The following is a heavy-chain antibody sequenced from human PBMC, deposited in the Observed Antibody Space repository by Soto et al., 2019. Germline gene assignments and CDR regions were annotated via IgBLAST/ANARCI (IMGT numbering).Heavy chain of an antibody. V-gene: IGHV3-21*06. CDR1: GFTFRNYG. CDR2: ISVDASYL. J-gene: IGHJ6*02. Sequence: QVVESGGGLVQPGWSLRLSCAVSGFTFRNYGMSWVRQAPGKGLEWVSSISVDASYLHYAESVKGRFTVSRDDAKNSLFLHMNSLTGGDTGVYYCTRVQLRRNVYQYNGMDVWGQGTTVTVSS. D-gene: IGHD6-19*01. CDR3: TRVQLRRNVYQYNGMDV.